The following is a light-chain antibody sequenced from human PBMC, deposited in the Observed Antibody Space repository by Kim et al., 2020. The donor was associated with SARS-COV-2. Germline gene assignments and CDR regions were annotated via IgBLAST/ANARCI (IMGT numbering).Light chain of an antibody. V-gene: IGKV3-20*01. Sequence: IALTQSPGTLTLSPGERATLSCRASQSVSNSYLAWYQQKPGQAPRLLIYGASSRATGIPDRFTGSGSGTDFTLTISRLEHEDVAVYYCQQYGSSPRTFGQGTKLEI. CDR1: QSVSNSY. CDR3: QQYGSSPRT. CDR2: GAS. J-gene: IGKJ2*02.